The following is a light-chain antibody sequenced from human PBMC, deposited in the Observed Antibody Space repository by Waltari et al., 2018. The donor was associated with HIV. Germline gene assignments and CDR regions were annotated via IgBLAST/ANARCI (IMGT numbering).Light chain of an antibody. CDR3: SSFTSSNTLV. J-gene: IGLJ3*02. V-gene: IGLV2-14*01. Sequence: QSALTQPASVSGSPGQSITISCTGPSSDVGDSNYVSWYQQNSGKAPKLMIYEVSNRPSGVSNRFSGSKSGNTASLTISGLQAEDEADYYCSSFTSSNTLVFGGGTKLTVL. CDR2: EVS. CDR1: SSDVGDSNY.